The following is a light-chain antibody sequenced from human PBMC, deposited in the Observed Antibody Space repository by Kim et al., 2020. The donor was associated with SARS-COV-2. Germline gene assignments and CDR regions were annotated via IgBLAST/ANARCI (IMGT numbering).Light chain of an antibody. CDR2: QDS. CDR3: QAWDSSTYV. J-gene: IGLJ1*01. CDR1: KLGDRY. Sequence: GSPGQTASITCSGDKLGDRYACWFQQKPGQSPVLVIYQDSKRPSGIPERFSGSNSGNTATLTISGTQAMDEADYYCQAWDSSTYVFGTGTKVTVL. V-gene: IGLV3-1*01.